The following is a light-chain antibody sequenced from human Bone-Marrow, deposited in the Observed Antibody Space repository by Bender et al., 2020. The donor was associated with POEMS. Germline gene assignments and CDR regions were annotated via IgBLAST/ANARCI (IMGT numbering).Light chain of an antibody. V-gene: IGLV2-14*03. CDR3: SSYTDSLTRV. CDR1: SSDVGGYTY. J-gene: IGLJ3*02. CDR2: DVY. Sequence: QSALTQPPSASGSPGQSVTISCTGTSSDVGGYTYVSWYQQHPGKAPKLVIYDVYNRPSGVSNRFSGSKSGNTASLTISGLQAEDEADYYCSSYTDSLTRVFGGGTKVTVL.